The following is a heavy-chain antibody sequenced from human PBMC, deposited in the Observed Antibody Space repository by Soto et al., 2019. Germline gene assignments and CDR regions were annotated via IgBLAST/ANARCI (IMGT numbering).Heavy chain of an antibody. Sequence: SETLSLTCTVSGGSISSYYWSWIRQPPGKGLEWIGYIYYSGSTNYNPSLKSRVTISVDTSKNQFSLKLSSVTAADTAVYYCARGRGGQWLVRSGYYFDYWGQGTLVTVSS. D-gene: IGHD6-19*01. CDR2: IYYSGST. CDR3: ARGRGGQWLVRSGYYFDY. V-gene: IGHV4-59*01. J-gene: IGHJ4*02. CDR1: GGSISSYY.